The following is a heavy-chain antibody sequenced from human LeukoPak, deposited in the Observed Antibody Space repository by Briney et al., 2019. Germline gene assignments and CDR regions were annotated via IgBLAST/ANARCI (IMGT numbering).Heavy chain of an antibody. Sequence: GGSLRLSCAASGFTVSSNYMSWVRQAPGKGLEWVSVIYSGDNTYYADSVKGRFTISRDNSKNTVYLQMNSLRAEDTAVYYCAAVWIQPTPSHYFDYWGQGTLVTVSS. D-gene: IGHD5-18*01. CDR1: GFTVSSNY. CDR2: IYSGDNT. J-gene: IGHJ4*02. CDR3: AAVWIQPTPSHYFDY. V-gene: IGHV3-53*01.